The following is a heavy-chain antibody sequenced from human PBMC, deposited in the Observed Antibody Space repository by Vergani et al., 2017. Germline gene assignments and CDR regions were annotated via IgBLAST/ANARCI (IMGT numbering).Heavy chain of an antibody. V-gene: IGHV1-24*01. Sequence: QVQLVQSGSEVRKPGASVKVSCQVSGYSLSELTIHWVRQAPGKGLEWMGGFDPEHGEVTFAHHIQGRVTMTEDRSTDTAYMELSSLRPKATALYYCEIVTDYYDSSGYYLDYWGQGTLVTVSS. CDR3: EIVTDYYDSSGYYLDY. J-gene: IGHJ4*02. CDR1: GYSLSELT. D-gene: IGHD3-22*01. CDR2: FDPEHGEV.